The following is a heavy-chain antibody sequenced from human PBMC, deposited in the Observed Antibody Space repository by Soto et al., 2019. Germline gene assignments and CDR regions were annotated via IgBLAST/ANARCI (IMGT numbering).Heavy chain of an antibody. J-gene: IGHJ6*02. CDR3: ARGGEYCSSTSCYRSYYYYGMDV. V-gene: IGHV1-18*04. D-gene: IGHD2-2*01. CDR2: ISAYNGNT. Sequence: QVQLVQSGAEVKKPGASVKVSCKASGYTFTSYGISWVRQAPGQGLEWMGWISAYNGNTNYAQKLQGRVTMTTDTSTSTAYRELRSLRSDDTAVYYCARGGEYCSSTSCYRSYYYYGMDVWGQGTTVTVSS. CDR1: GYTFTSYG.